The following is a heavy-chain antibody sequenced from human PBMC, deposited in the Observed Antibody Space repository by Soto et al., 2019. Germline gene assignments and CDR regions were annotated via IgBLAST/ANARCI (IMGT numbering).Heavy chain of an antibody. CDR2: ISYDGSDK. CDR1: GFTFSIYG. D-gene: IGHD3-16*01. V-gene: IGHV3-30*03. J-gene: IGHJ3*02. Sequence: PVGSLRLSCAVSGFTFSIYGMQWVRQAPGKGLECVAGISYDGSDKYYVDSVKGRFTISRDNSKNTLYLQMNSLRAKDTAVYYCARVGGRFVWDVKNDAFDMWGRGTMVTVSS. CDR3: ARVGGRFVWDVKNDAFDM.